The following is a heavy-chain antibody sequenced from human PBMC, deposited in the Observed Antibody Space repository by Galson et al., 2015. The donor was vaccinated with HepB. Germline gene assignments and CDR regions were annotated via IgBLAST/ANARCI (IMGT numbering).Heavy chain of an antibody. J-gene: IGHJ5*02. V-gene: IGHV4-31*03. CDR1: GGSISSGGYY. CDR3: TPVLRGTGRFDP. Sequence: TLSLTCTVSGGSISSGGYYWSWIRQHPGKGLEWIGYIYYSGSTYYNPSLKSRVTISVDTSKNQFSLKLSSVTAADTAVYYCTPVLRGTGRFDPWGQGTLVTVSS. D-gene: IGHD3-3*01. CDR2: IYYSGST.